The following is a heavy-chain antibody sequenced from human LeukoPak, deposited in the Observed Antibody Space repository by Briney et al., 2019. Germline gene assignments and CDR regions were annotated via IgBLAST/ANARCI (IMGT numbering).Heavy chain of an antibody. V-gene: IGHV3-30*18. CDR1: GFTFSSYG. CDR2: ISYDGSNK. D-gene: IGHD1-1*01. J-gene: IGHJ4*02. CDR3: AKGGTTGTSYDY. Sequence: GGSLRLSCAASGFTFSSYGTHWVRQAPGKGLEWVAVISYDGSNKYYADSVKGRFTISRDNSKNTLYLQMNSLRAEDTAVYYCAKGGTTGTSYDYWGQGTLVTVSS.